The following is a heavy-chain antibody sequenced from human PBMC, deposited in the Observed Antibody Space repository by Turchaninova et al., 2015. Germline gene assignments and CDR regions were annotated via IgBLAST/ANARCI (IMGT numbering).Heavy chain of an antibody. J-gene: IGHJ4*02. CDR3: ATSQPQDF. CDR1: GGSFSGYW. CDR2: INHDGST. Sequence: QVQLQXXXAGXXKPSEXLSLTCSVYGGSFSGYWWTWIRQGPGKGLEWIGEINHDGSTNYNPSLKGRIIMSVDTSKNQFSLKLSSVTAADTAVYYCATSQPQDFWGQGTLVTVSS. V-gene: IGHV4-34*01.